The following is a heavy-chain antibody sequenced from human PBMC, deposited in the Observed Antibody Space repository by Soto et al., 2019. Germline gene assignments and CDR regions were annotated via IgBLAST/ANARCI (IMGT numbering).Heavy chain of an antibody. D-gene: IGHD4-17*01. CDR2: IYYSGST. V-gene: IGHV4-39*01. Sequence: QLQLQESGPGLVKPSETLSLTCTVSGGSISSSSYYWGWIRQPPGKGLGWIGSIYYSGSTYYNPSLKSRVTISVDTSKNQFSLKLGSVTAADTAVYYCARQVHDYGDFGFDYWGQGTLVTVSS. J-gene: IGHJ4*02. CDR3: ARQVHDYGDFGFDY. CDR1: GGSISSSSYY.